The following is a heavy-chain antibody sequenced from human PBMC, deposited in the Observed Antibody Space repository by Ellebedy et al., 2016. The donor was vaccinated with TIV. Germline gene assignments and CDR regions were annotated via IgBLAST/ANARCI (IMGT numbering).Heavy chain of an antibody. Sequence: SETLSLXXTVSGGSISSSSYYWGWIRQPPGKGLEWIGSIYYSGSTYYNPSLKSRVTISVDTSKNQFSLKLSSVTAADTAVYYCARLDMVRVQYGMDVWGQGTTVTVSS. J-gene: IGHJ6*02. CDR2: IYYSGST. CDR3: ARLDMVRVQYGMDV. D-gene: IGHD3-10*01. V-gene: IGHV4-39*01. CDR1: GGSISSSSYY.